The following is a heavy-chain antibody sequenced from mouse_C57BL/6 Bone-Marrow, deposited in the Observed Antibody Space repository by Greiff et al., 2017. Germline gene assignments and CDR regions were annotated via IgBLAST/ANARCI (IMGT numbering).Heavy chain of an antibody. D-gene: IGHD1-1*01. CDR3: SEDSAVYYCSSHYYGSSYWYFDV. Sequence: VQLQQSGPELARPWASVKISCQAFYTFSRRVHFAIRDTNYWMQWVKQRTGQGLEWIGAIYPGNGDTSYNQKFKGKATLTADKSSSTAYMQLSNLTSEDSAVYYCSSHYYGSSYWYFDVWGTGTTVTVSS. CDR2: GQGLEWIG. CDR1: YTFSRRVH. V-gene: IGHV1-87*01. J-gene: IGHJ1*03.